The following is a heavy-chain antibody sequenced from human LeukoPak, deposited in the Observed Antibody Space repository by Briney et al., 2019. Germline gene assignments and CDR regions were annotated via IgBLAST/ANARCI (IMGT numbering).Heavy chain of an antibody. V-gene: IGHV4-34*01. CDR2: INHRGST. CDR3: ARGGDRGTPYYFDY. CDR1: GGSFSGYY. J-gene: IGHJ4*02. D-gene: IGHD3-16*01. Sequence: SETLSLTCAVYGGSFSGYYWSWIRQPPGKGLEWIGEINHRGSTNYNPSLKSRVTISVDTSKNQFSLKLSSVTAADTAVYYCARGGDRGTPYYFDYWGQGTLVTVSS.